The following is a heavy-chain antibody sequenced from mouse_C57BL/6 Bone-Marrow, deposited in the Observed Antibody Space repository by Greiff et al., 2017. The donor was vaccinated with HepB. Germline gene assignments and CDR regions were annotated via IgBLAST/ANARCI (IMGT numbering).Heavy chain of an antibody. J-gene: IGHJ2*01. CDR2: INPSTGGT. V-gene: IGHV1-42*01. Sequence: EVKLQESGPELVKPGASVKISCKASGYSFTGYYMNWVKQSPEKSLEWIGEINPSTGGTTYNQKFKAKATLTVDKSSSTAYMQLKSLTSEDSAVYYCAREGFYYDYDGTSFDYWGQGTTLTVSS. CDR1: GYSFTGYY. D-gene: IGHD2-4*01. CDR3: AREGFYYDYDGTSFDY.